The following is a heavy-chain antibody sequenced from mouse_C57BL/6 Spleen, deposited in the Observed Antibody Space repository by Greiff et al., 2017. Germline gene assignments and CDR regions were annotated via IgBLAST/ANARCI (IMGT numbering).Heavy chain of an antibody. CDR3: TRERDYYSNDY. V-gene: IGHV1-15*01. CDR2: IDPETGGT. D-gene: IGHD2-5*01. CDR1: GYTFTDYE. Sequence: QVQLQQSGAELVRPGASVTLSCKASGYTFTDYEMHWVKQTPVHGLEWIGAIDPETGGTAYNQKFKGKAILTADKSSSTAYMELRSLTSEDSAVYYCTRERDYYSNDYWGQGTTLTVSS. J-gene: IGHJ2*01.